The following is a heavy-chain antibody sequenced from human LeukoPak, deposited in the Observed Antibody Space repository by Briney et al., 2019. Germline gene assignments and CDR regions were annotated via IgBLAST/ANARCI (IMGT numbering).Heavy chain of an antibody. CDR2: IKQDGSET. CDR3: SKGGGYVRMDV. J-gene: IGHJ6*02. V-gene: IGHV3-7*03. Sequence: GGSLRLSCAASGFTFSRHCMTGVRQAPCKGLEWVANIKQDGSETHYADSVKGRFTISRDNAKNSLFLQMNSLRADDTAVYYCSKGGGYVRMDVWGQGTTVTVSS. CDR1: GFTFSRHC. D-gene: IGHD5-12*01.